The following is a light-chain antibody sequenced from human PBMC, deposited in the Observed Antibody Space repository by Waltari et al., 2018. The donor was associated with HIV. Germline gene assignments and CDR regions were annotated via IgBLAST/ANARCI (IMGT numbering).Light chain of an antibody. V-gene: IGLV2-23*02. J-gene: IGLJ1*01. CDR3: CLFPGYDPPYV. CDR1: NNNA. CDR2: AVD. Sequence: ARAQPAAVPGSPGQSVTIYCEGINNNAVTWYQQHPGKVPRVSMLAVDRLASGISGRFSGYRSCDNAYLKISGLQSEDEADYFCCLFPGYDPPYVFGTGTRVTVL.